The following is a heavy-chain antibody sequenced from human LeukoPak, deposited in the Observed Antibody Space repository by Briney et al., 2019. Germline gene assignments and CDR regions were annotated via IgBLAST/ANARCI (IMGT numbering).Heavy chain of an antibody. CDR2: IYRVGST. Sequence: GGSLRLSCAASGFTVSSNYMSWVRQAPGKGLEWVSIIYRVGSTYYADSVKGRFTISRDNSKNTLFLQMNSLRAEDTAVYYCARIYSGYDSHFDYWGQGTLVTVSS. J-gene: IGHJ4*02. V-gene: IGHV3-53*01. D-gene: IGHD5-12*01. CDR3: ARIYSGYDSHFDY. CDR1: GFTVSSNY.